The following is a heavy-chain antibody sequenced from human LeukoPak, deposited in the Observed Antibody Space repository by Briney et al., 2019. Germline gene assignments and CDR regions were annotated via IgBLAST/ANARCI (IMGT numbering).Heavy chain of an antibody. D-gene: IGHD4-17*01. CDR2: ISYIGST. Sequence: SETLSLTCAVSADFFSSHYWTWIRQSPGKGLEWIGYISYIGSTNYNPSLKSRVTISIDTSKNQFSLKLRSVTAADTAVYYCARDLVTVTRGFDIWGQGIMVSVSS. J-gene: IGHJ3*02. V-gene: IGHV4-59*11. CDR1: ADFFSSHY. CDR3: ARDLVTVTRGFDI.